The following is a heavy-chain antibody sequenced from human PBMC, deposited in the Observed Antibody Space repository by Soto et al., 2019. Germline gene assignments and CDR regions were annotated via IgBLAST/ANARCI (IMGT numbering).Heavy chain of an antibody. CDR3: APATISPPSKSYHHYGMDV. Sequence: QVRLVQSGAEVKKPGSSVTVSCQASGGTFNSFAFTWVRQAPGQGLEWLGVIMPVFDTTNHAQRFEGRVTSTADESTNTVFMELSRLRGDDTAVYYCAPATISPPSKSYHHYGMDVWGQGTTVTVSS. V-gene: IGHV1-69*12. CDR1: GGTFNSFA. J-gene: IGHJ6*02. CDR2: IMPVFDTT. D-gene: IGHD2-2*01.